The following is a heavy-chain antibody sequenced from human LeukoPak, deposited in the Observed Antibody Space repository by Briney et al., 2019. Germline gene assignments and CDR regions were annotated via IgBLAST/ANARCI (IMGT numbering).Heavy chain of an antibody. CDR2: IYYSGST. J-gene: IGHJ4*02. V-gene: IGHV4-31*03. CDR1: GGSISSGGYY. CDR3: ARLEAGPTYYDFWSGYSSFYFDY. D-gene: IGHD3-3*01. Sequence: SETLSLTCTVSGGSISSGGYYWSWIRQHPGKGLEWIGYIYYSGSTYYNPSLKSRVTISVDTSKNQFSLKLSSVTAADTAVYYCARLEAGPTYYDFWSGYSSFYFDYWGQGTLVTVSS.